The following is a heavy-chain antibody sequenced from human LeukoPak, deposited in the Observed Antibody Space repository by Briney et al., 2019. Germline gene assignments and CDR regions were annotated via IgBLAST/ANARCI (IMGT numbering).Heavy chain of an antibody. Sequence: PSETLSLTCAVYGGSFSGYYWSWIRQPPGKGLEWIGEINHSGSTNYNPSLKSRVTISVDTSKNQFSLKLSSVTAADTAVYYCARHEAPSLIFGVVRGQAKGYFVYWGQGTLVTVSS. V-gene: IGHV4-34*01. J-gene: IGHJ4*02. CDR1: GGSFSGYY. CDR2: INHSGST. CDR3: ARHEAPSLIFGVVRGQAKGYFVY. D-gene: IGHD3-3*01.